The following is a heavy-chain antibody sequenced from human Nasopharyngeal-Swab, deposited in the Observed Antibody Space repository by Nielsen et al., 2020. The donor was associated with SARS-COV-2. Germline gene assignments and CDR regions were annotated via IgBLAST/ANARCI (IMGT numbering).Heavy chain of an antibody. D-gene: IGHD3-9*01. V-gene: IGHV3-30-3*01. Sequence: GESLKISCAASGFTFSSYAMSWVRQAPGKGLEWVAVISYDGSNKYYADSVKGRFTISRDNSKNTLYLQMNSLRAEDTAVYYCARSVKVLRYFDWLPTPYYYYGMDVWGQGTTVTVSS. CDR2: ISYDGSNK. CDR1: GFTFSSYA. CDR3: ARSVKVLRYFDWLPTPYYYYGMDV. J-gene: IGHJ6*02.